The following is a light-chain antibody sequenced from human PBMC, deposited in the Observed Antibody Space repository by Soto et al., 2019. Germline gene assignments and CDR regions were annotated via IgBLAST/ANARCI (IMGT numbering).Light chain of an antibody. V-gene: IGKV3-11*01. CDR2: DAS. Sequence: EIVLTQSPETPSLSPVERDTLSCRASQSFSGHLAWYQQKPGQAPRLLIYDASKRATGIPARFSGSGFGTDYTLTISSLEPEDFAVYYCQQRSKWRTFGQGTKVDIK. J-gene: IGKJ1*01. CDR1: QSFSGH. CDR3: QQRSKWRT.